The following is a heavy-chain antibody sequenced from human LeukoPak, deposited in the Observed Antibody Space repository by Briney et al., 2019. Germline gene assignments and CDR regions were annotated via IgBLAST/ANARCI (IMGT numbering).Heavy chain of an antibody. CDR1: GFTFSSYA. D-gene: IGHD2-2*01. J-gene: IGHJ4*02. V-gene: IGHV3-30*04. CDR3: AREPSIVVVPAANALDY. Sequence: GRSLRLSCAASGFTFSSYAMHWVRQAPGKGLEWVAVISYDGSNKYYADSVKGRFTISRDNSKNTLYLQMNSLRAEDTAVYYCAREPSIVVVPAANALDYWGQGTLVTVSS. CDR2: ISYDGSNK.